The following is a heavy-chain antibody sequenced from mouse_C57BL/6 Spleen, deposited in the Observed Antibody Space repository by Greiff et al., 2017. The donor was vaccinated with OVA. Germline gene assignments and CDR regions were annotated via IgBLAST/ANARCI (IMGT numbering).Heavy chain of an antibody. V-gene: IGHV6-3*01. CDR2: IRLKSDNYAT. Sequence: EVMLVESGGGLVQPGGSMKLSCVASGFTFSNYWMNWVRQSPEKGLEWVAQIRLKSDNYATHYAESVKGRFTISRDDSKSSVYLQMNNLRAEDTGIYYCTGYDYDLGAAMDYWGQGTSVTVSS. CDR1: GFTFSNYW. CDR3: TGYDYDLGAAMDY. J-gene: IGHJ4*01. D-gene: IGHD2-4*01.